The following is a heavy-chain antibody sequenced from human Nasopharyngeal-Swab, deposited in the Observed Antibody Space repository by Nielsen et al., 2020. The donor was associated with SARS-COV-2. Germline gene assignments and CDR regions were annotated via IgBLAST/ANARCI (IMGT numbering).Heavy chain of an antibody. CDR3: ARDPKGYFDY. CDR1: GFTFSDYS. CDR2: ISSSTSTI. Sequence: GESLKISCAAPGFTFSDYSMNWVRQAPGKGLEWVSYISSSTSTIFYADSVKGRFTISRDNAKNSLYLQMNSLRAEDTAVYYCARDPKGYFDYWGQGTLVTVSS. V-gene: IGHV3-48*01. J-gene: IGHJ4*02.